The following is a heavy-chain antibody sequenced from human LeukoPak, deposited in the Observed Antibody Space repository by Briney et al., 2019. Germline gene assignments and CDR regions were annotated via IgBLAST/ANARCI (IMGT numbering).Heavy chain of an antibody. D-gene: IGHD5-12*01. CDR3: ARSSYKWLRPVYFDY. V-gene: IGHV4-34*01. Sequence: PSETLSLTCAVYGGSFSGYYWGWIRQPPGKGLEWIGEINHSGSTNYNPSLKSRVTISVDTSKNQFSLKLSSVTAADTAVYYCARSSYKWLRPVYFDYWGQGTLVTVSS. J-gene: IGHJ4*02. CDR1: GGSFSGYY. CDR2: INHSGST.